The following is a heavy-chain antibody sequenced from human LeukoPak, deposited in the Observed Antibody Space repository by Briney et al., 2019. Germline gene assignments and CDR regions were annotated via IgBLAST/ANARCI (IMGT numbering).Heavy chain of an antibody. J-gene: IGHJ4*02. Sequence: GGSLRLSCAASGFTFSSYEMNWVRQAPGKGLEWVSYISSSGSTIYYADSVKGRFTISRDNAKNSLYLQMNSLRAEDTAVYYCARDGTGWELQRNFDYWGQGTLVTVSS. CDR3: ARDGTGWELQRNFDY. V-gene: IGHV3-48*03. CDR1: GFTFSSYE. D-gene: IGHD1-26*01. CDR2: ISSSGSTI.